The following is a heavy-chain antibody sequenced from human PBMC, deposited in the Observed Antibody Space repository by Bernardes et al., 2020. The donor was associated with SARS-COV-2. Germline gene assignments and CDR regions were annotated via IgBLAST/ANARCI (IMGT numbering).Heavy chain of an antibody. Sequence: GGSLRLSCAASGFTFSSYWMHWVRQAPGKGLVWVSRVNLDGSTTTYADSVKGRFTISRDNAKNTLYLQMNSLRAEDTAVYYCARVGATLYDWYFDLWGRGTLVTVSS. V-gene: IGHV3-74*01. CDR1: GFTFSSYW. J-gene: IGHJ2*01. D-gene: IGHD1-26*01. CDR2: VNLDGSTT. CDR3: ARVGATLYDWYFDL.